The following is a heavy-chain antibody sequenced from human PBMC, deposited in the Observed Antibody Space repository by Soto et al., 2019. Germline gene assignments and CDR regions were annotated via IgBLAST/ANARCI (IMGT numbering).Heavy chain of an antibody. D-gene: IGHD6-6*01. Sequence: QVQLLQSGAEVKKPGASVKVSCKASGYTFTNYGITWVRQAPGQGLEWMGWISAYNGVTHYTQRLQGRVTMTTNTATGNANMDLRGIRSDDTAVYDCARVRQLGGDFYYYMDVWGKGTTVTVSS. CDR1: GYTFTNYG. CDR3: ARVRQLGGDFYYYMDV. CDR2: ISAYNGVT. V-gene: IGHV1-18*01. J-gene: IGHJ6*03.